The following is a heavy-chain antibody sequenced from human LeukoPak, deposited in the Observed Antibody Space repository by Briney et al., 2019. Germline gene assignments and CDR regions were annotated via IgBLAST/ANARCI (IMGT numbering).Heavy chain of an antibody. CDR1: GGTFSSYA. CDR2: IIPIFGTA. Sequence: SVKVSCKASGGTFSSYAISWVRQAPGQGLEWMGGIIPIFGTANYAQKFQGRVTIAADESTSTAYMELSSLRSEDTAVYYCASSRDQNRLYSGYDFLCVDYWGQGTLVIVSS. CDR3: ASSRDQNRLYSGYDFLCVDY. V-gene: IGHV1-69*13. J-gene: IGHJ4*02. D-gene: IGHD5-12*01.